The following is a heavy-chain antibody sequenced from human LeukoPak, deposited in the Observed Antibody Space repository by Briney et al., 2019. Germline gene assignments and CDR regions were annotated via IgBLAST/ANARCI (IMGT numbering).Heavy chain of an antibody. CDR1: GFTFSDYY. CDR2: ISSSGTTI. J-gene: IGHJ6*03. Sequence: GGSLRLSCAASGFTFSDYYMSWTRQAPGKGLEWVSYISSSGTTIYYADSVKGRFTISRDNAKNSLYLQMNSLRAEDTAVYYCARDESDYVWGSYGYYYYYMDVWGKGTTVTISS. CDR3: ARDESDYVWGSYGYYYYYMDV. D-gene: IGHD3-16*01. V-gene: IGHV3-11*01.